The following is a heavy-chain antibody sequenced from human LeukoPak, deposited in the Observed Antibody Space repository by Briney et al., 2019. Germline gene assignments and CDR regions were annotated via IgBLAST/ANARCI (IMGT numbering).Heavy chain of an antibody. CDR2: INHSGSI. CDR1: GGSFSGYY. J-gene: IGHJ6*02. Sequence: KPSETLSLTCAVYGGSFSGYYWSWIRQPPGKGLEWIGEINHSGSINYNPSLKSRVTISVDTSKNQFSLKLSSVTAADTAVYYCARRIAAAGTPGHSGMDVWGQGTTVTVSS. CDR3: ARRIAAAGTPGHSGMDV. V-gene: IGHV4-34*01. D-gene: IGHD6-13*01.